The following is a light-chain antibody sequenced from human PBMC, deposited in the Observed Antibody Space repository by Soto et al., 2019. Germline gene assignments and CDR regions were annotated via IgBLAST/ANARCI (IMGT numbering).Light chain of an antibody. J-gene: IGKJ4*01. CDR2: AAS. V-gene: IGKV1-5*01. CDR1: QSISSW. Sequence: DIQMTPSPSTLSASVGDRVTITCRASQSISSWLAWYQQKPGKAPKLLIYAASTLQSGVPSRFSGSGSGTDFTLTISCLQSEDFATYYCQQYYSYPLTFGGGTKVDIK. CDR3: QQYYSYPLT.